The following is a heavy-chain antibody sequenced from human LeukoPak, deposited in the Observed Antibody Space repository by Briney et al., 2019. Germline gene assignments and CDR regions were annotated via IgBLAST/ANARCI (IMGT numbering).Heavy chain of an antibody. V-gene: IGHV1-69*05. CDR1: GGTFSSYA. CDR2: IIPIFGTA. J-gene: IGHJ6*02. CDR3: ARGGNTSDLYYGMDV. Sequence: ASVKVSCKASGGTFSSYALSWVRQAPGQGLEWMGRIIPIFGTANYAQKFQGRVTITTNESTSTAYMELSSLRSEDTAIYYCARGGNTSDLYYGMDVWGQGTTVTVSS. D-gene: IGHD6-25*01.